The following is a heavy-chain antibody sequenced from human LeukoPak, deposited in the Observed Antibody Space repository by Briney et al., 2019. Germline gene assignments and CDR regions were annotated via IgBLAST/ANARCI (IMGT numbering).Heavy chain of an antibody. V-gene: IGHV4-59*08. J-gene: IGHJ6*02. Sequence: PSETLSLTCTVSGGSISSYYWSWIRQPPGKGLEWIGYIYYSGSTNYNPSLKSRVTISVDTSKNQFSLKLSSVTAADTAVYYCASSRYDSSGYYYYGMDVWGQGTTVTVSS. CDR1: GGSISSYY. CDR3: ASSRYDSSGYYYYGMDV. D-gene: IGHD3-22*01. CDR2: IYYSGST.